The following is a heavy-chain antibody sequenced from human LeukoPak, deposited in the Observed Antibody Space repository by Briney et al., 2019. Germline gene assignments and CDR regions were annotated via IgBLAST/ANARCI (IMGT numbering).Heavy chain of an antibody. D-gene: IGHD3/OR15-3a*01. CDR1: GYSISSGYY. Sequence: PSETLSLTCTVSGYSISSGYYWGWIRQPPGKGLEWIGSIYHSGSTYYNPSLKSRVTISVDTSKNQFSLKLSSVTAADTAVYYCARGKVRDFWTHRGYFDYWGQGTLVTVSS. CDR3: ARGKVRDFWTHRGYFDY. V-gene: IGHV4-38-2*02. CDR2: IYHSGST. J-gene: IGHJ4*02.